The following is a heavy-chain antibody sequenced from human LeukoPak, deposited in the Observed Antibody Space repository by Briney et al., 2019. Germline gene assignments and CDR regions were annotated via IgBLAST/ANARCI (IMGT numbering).Heavy chain of an antibody. Sequence: GGSLRLSCAASGFTFDDYAMFWVRQAPGKGLEWVSGISWDSRNIGYAASVKGRFITSRDNGKNSLYLQMNSLRPDDTALYYCARGNRDSSGFYFYYGMDVWGPGSTVTVSS. D-gene: IGHD6-19*01. CDR3: ARGNRDSSGFYFYYGMDV. CDR1: GFTFDDYA. J-gene: IGHJ6*02. V-gene: IGHV3-9*01. CDR2: ISWDSRNI.